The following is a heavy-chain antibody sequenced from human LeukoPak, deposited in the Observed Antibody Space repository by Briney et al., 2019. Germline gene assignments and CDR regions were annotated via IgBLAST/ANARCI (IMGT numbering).Heavy chain of an antibody. D-gene: IGHD3-16*01. CDR2: TYYSGST. Sequence: SETLSLTCTVSGGSISSSSYYWGWIRQPPGKGLEWIGSTYYSGSTYYNPSLKSRVTISVDTSKNQFSLKLSSVTAADTAVYYCARATYDYVWGSFMYYFDYWGQGTLVTVSS. V-gene: IGHV4-39*01. CDR3: ARATYDYVWGSFMYYFDY. J-gene: IGHJ4*02. CDR1: GGSISSSSYY.